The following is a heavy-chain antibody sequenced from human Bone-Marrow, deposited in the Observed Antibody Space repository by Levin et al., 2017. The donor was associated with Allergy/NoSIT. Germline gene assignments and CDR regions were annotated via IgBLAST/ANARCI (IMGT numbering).Heavy chain of an antibody. V-gene: IGHV1-69*01. D-gene: IGHD2-2*01. CDR2: IIPSFGTE. CDR1: GDTIRTYI. J-gene: IGHJ4*02. CDR3: ATVRPGCSSTSCSFEN. Sequence: KISCKASGDTIRTYIVTWVRQAPGQGLEWMGGIIPSFGTEKYARNFQGRVAITADESTNTAYMELSGLRSEDTAVYYCATVRPGCSSTSCSFENWGQGTLVIVST.